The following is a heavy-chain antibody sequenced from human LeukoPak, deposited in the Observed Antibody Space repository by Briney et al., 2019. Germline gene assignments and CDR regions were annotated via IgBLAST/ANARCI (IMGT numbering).Heavy chain of an antibody. J-gene: IGHJ4*02. CDR2: IYSGGDT. CDR1: GFIVSSNF. Sequence: GGSLRLSCAASGFIVSSNFMSWVRQAPGKGLEWVSVIYSGGDTYYADSVKGRFTVSRDSSKNTLYLQMNSLRTEDTAVYYCARHQTGYSNSWYIQFDYWGQGTLVTVSS. V-gene: IGHV3-66*02. CDR3: ARHQTGYSNSWYIQFDY. D-gene: IGHD6-13*01.